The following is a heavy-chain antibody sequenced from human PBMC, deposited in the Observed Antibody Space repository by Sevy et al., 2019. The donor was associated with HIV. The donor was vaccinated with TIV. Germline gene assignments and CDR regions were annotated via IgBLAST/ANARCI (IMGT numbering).Heavy chain of an antibody. CDR2: ISYDGSNK. D-gene: IGHD1-26*01. CDR3: AQVGGSKWELFEFYAMHV. J-gene: IGHJ6*02. CDR1: GFTFSSYA. Sequence: GGSLRLSCAASGFTFSSYAMHWVRQAPGKGLEWVAVISYDGSNKYYADSVKGRFTISRDNSKNTLYLQMNSLRVEDTAVYYCAQVGGSKWELFEFYAMHVWGQGTTVTVSS. V-gene: IGHV3-30-3*02.